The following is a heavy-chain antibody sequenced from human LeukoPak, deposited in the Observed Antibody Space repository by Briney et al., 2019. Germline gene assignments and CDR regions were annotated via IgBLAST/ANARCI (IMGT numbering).Heavy chain of an antibody. D-gene: IGHD5-18*01. CDR2: FYYSGNT. Sequence: SETLSLTCTVSGGSISSSSYYWGWIRQPRGKGLEWIGSFYYSGNTYYKPSLKSRVTISVDRSKNQFSLKLSSVTAADTAVYYCARVGGYSYGLGAFDIWGQGTMVTVSS. CDR1: GGSISSSSYY. V-gene: IGHV4-39*07. CDR3: ARVGGYSYGLGAFDI. J-gene: IGHJ3*02.